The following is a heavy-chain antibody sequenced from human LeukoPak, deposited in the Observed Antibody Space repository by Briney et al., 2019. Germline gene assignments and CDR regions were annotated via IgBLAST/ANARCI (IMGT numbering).Heavy chain of an antibody. CDR2: ISSSSSYI. D-gene: IGHD5-12*01. V-gene: IGHV3-21*01. Sequence: GGSLRLSCAASGFTFSSYSMNWVRQAPGKGLEWVSSISSSSSYIYYADSVKGRFTISRDNAKNSLYLQMNSLRAEDTAVYYCARALVDSYDPTFDYWGRGTLVTVSS. CDR1: GFTFSSYS. CDR3: ARALVDSYDPTFDY. J-gene: IGHJ4*02.